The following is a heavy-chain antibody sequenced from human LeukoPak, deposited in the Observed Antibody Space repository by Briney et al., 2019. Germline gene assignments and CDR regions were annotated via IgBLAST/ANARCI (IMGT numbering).Heavy chain of an antibody. J-gene: IGHJ3*02. CDR3: ARDGGRIQLWHHDAFDM. Sequence: TASGVTFSGFAISSVRETPGQGVKWMGWIKTNSGGTNYAQKFQGRVTMTRDTSISTDYMELSRLRSDDTAVYYCARDGGRIQLWHHDAFDMWGQGTMVTVSS. CDR1: GVTFSGFA. CDR2: IKTNSGGT. V-gene: IGHV1-2*02. D-gene: IGHD5-18*01.